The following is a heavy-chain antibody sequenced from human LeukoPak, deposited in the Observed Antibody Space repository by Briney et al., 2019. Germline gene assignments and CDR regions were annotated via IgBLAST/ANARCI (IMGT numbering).Heavy chain of an antibody. Sequence: ASVKVSCKASGYTFTSYAMHWVRQAPGQRLEWMGWINAGNGNTKYSQKFQGRVTITRDTSASTAYMELSSLRSEDTAVYYCARLHCSSTSCYIDYWGRGTLVTVSS. CDR1: GYTFTSYA. CDR2: INAGNGNT. J-gene: IGHJ4*02. V-gene: IGHV1-3*01. D-gene: IGHD2-2*02. CDR3: ARLHCSSTSCYIDY.